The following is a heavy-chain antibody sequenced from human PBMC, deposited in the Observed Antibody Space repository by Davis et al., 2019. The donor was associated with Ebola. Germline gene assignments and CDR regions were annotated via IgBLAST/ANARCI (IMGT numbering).Heavy chain of an antibody. Sequence: GSLRPSCGVSGYSITNGYFWGWVRQPPGKGLEWIGNIYYSGNTYYTPSLKSRATISVDTSKNQFSLNLKSVTAADTAVYYCARGPGSFYGSGSHYYDYWGQGTLVTVSS. CDR2: IYYSGNT. D-gene: IGHD3-10*01. CDR1: GYSITNGYF. J-gene: IGHJ4*02. V-gene: IGHV4-38-2*01. CDR3: ARGPGSFYGSGSHYYDY.